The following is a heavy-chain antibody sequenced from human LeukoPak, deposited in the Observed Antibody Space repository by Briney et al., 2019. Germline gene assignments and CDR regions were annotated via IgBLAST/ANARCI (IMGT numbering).Heavy chain of an antibody. CDR1: GFTFSSYA. CDR2: ISGGGGST. Sequence: PGGSLRLSCAASGFTFSSYAMSCVRQAPGRGLEWVSTISGGGGSTYYAGSVKGRFTISKDNSKNTPYLQMNSLGADDTAIYYCTKNPHVWFGELDYWGQGTLVSVSS. CDR3: TKNPHVWFGELDY. D-gene: IGHD3-10*01. V-gene: IGHV3-23*01. J-gene: IGHJ4*02.